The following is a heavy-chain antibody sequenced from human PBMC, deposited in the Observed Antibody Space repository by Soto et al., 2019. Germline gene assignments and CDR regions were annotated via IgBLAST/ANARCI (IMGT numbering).Heavy chain of an antibody. D-gene: IGHD2-15*01. Sequence: VASVNVSCKASGYTFTSYGISWVRQAPGQGLEWMGWISAYNGNTNYAQKLQGRVTMTTDTSTSTAYMELRSLRSDDTAVYYCARGPGYCSGGSCYTPFYYYYGMDVWGQGTTVTVSS. CDR3: ARGPGYCSGGSCYTPFYYYYGMDV. CDR2: ISAYNGNT. V-gene: IGHV1-18*01. CDR1: GYTFTSYG. J-gene: IGHJ6*02.